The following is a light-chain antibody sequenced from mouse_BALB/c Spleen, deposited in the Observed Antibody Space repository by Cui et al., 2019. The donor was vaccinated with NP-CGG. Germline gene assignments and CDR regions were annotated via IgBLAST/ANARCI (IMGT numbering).Light chain of an antibody. CDR2: GTH. CDR1: TGAVTTSNY. CDR3: ALWYSNHWV. Sequence: QAVVPPESEHTTSPGETVTLTCRSSTGAVTTSNYANWVQEKPDHLFSGLIGGTHNRAPGAPARFSGSLIGDKAALTITGAQTEDEAIYFCALWYSNHWVFGGGTKLTVL. J-gene: IGLJ1*01. V-gene: IGLV1*01.